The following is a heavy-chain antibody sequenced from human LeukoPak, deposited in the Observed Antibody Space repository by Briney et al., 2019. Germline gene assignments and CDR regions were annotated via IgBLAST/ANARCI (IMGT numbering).Heavy chain of an antibody. Sequence: GGSLRLSCAASGFTFSSFAMSWVHQAPGKGLEWVSGISNSGGSTYYADSAKGRFTISRDNSKNRLYLQMNSLRADDTAVYYCAKAISPRLDYYYGMDVWGQGTTVTVSS. CDR3: AKAISPRLDYYYGMDV. D-gene: IGHD3-3*01. J-gene: IGHJ6*02. V-gene: IGHV3-23*01. CDR1: GFTFSSFA. CDR2: ISNSGGST.